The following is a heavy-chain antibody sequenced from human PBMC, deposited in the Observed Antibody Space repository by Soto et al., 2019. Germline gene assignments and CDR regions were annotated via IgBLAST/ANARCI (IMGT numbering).Heavy chain of an antibody. CDR2: INHSGST. V-gene: IGHV4-34*01. CDR3: ARGLSGWLISAFDI. D-gene: IGHD6-19*01. CDR1: GGSFSGYY. Sequence: QVQLQPWGAGLLKPSETLSLTCAVYGGSFSGYYWSWIRQPPGKGLEWIGEINHSGSTNYNPSLKSRVTISVDTSKNQFYLKLSSVTAADTAVYYCARGLSGWLISAFDIWGKGTMVIVSS. J-gene: IGHJ3*02.